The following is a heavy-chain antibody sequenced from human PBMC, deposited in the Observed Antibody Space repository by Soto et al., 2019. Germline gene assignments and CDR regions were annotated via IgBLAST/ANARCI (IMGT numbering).Heavy chain of an antibody. CDR1: GGSISSSSYY. J-gene: IGHJ6*01. CDR2: IYYIGST. CDR3: AALSVRGVMSRVYGMDV. Sequence: SETLSLTCTVSGGSISSSSYYWGWIRQPPVKGLYWIGIIYYIGSTYYNPSLKSRVTISVYTSKNQFSLKLSSVTAADTAVYYCAALSVRGVMSRVYGMDVWGEGISVTGS. V-gene: IGHV4-39*01. D-gene: IGHD3-10*02.